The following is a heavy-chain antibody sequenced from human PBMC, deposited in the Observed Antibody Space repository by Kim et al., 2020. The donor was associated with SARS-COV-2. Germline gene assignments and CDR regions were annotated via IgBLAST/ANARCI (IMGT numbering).Heavy chain of an antibody. CDR2: ISYDGSNK. Sequence: GGSLRLSCAASGFTFSSYAMHWVRQAPGKGLEWVAVISYDGSNKYYADSVKGRFTISRDNSKNTLYLQMNSLRAEDTAVYYCAKEAGLDYYDSSGYYMDVWGKGNTVTVPS. J-gene: IGHJ6*03. CDR3: AKEAGLDYYDSSGYYMDV. CDR1: GFTFSSYA. V-gene: IGHV3-30*18. D-gene: IGHD3-22*01.